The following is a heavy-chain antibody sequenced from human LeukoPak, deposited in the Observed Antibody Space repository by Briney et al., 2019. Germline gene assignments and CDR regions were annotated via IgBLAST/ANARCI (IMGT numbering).Heavy chain of an antibody. Sequence: GASVKVSCEASGYTFTDYGISWVRQAPGQGLEWMGWINTYNANTNYAQKLQGRVTITTDTSTRTAYMELRSLRSDDTAVYYCAKDRLGLQDAFDIWGQGTMVTVSS. J-gene: IGHJ3*02. V-gene: IGHV1-18*01. CDR3: AKDRLGLQDAFDI. CDR1: GYTFTDYG. CDR2: INTYNANT. D-gene: IGHD3-16*01.